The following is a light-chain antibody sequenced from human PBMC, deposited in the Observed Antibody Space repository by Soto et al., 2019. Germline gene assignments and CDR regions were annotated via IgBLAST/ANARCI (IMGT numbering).Light chain of an antibody. CDR3: SSYTSSTTLDVF. CDR1: SSDVGGHNY. V-gene: IGLV2-14*01. CDR2: EVT. Sequence: QSALTQPASVSGSPGQSITISCTGTSSDVGGHNYVSWYQQHPGTAPKLMIYEVTNRPSGVSNRFSGSKSGNTASLTISGLQAEDEADYYCSSYTSSTTLDVFFGGGTKLTVL. J-gene: IGLJ2*01.